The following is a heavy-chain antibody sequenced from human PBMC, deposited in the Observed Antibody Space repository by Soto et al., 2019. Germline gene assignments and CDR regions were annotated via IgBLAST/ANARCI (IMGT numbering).Heavy chain of an antibody. Sequence: QITLQESGPTLVKPTQPLTLTCALSGLSLNSRGVSVGWTRQSPGRALEWLSIIFWDDDKRYSPTLETRLTIIKDTSKNQVVLTMTNIDPVDTGTYYCVHRGRGPGDGYWGQGTLVSVSS. J-gene: IGHJ4*02. CDR1: GLSLNSRGVS. V-gene: IGHV2-5*02. D-gene: IGHD3-10*01. CDR2: IFWDDDK. CDR3: VHRGRGPGDGY.